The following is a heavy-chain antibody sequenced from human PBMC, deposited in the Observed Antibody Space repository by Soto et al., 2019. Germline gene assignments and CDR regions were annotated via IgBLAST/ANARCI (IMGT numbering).Heavy chain of an antibody. CDR2: ISAYNGNT. V-gene: IGHV1-18*01. D-gene: IGHD2-15*01. CDR1: GYTFTSYG. CDR3: ARDIVVVVAATGNYYYGMDV. J-gene: IGHJ6*02. Sequence: QVQLVQSGAEVKKPGASVKVSCKASGYTFTSYGISWVRQAPGQGLEWMGWISAYNGNTNYAQKLQGRVTMTTDTSTSTAYMELRSLRSDDTALYYCARDIVVVVAATGNYYYGMDVWGQGTTVTVSS.